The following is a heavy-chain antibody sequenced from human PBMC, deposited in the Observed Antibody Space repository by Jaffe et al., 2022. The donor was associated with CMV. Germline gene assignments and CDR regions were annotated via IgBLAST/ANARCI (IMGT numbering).Heavy chain of an antibody. D-gene: IGHD6-13*01. CDR2: MNPNSGNT. CDR3: ARWYKYSSSWYSRSPGEDWFDP. J-gene: IGHJ5*02. Sequence: QVQLVQSGAEVKKPGASVKVSCKASGYTFTSYDINWVRQATGQGLEWMGWMNPNSGNTGYAQKFQGRVTMTRNTSISTAYMELSSLRSEDTAVYYCARWYKYSSSWYSRSPGEDWFDPWGQGTLVTVSS. CDR1: GYTFTSYD. V-gene: IGHV1-8*01.